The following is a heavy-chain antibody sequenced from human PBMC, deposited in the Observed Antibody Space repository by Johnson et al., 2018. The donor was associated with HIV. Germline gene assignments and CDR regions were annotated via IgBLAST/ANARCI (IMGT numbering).Heavy chain of an antibody. D-gene: IGHD6-6*01. J-gene: IGHJ3*02. V-gene: IGHV3-20*04. CDR2: INWNGGST. CDR3: AREFLPTAYSSSSSAFDI. CDR1: GFTFDDYG. Sequence: VQLVESGGGVVRPGGSLRLSCAASGFTFDDYGMTWVRQAPGKGLEWVSGINWNGGSTSYADSVKGRFTISRYNAKNSLYLQMNSVRVEDTALYYCAREFLPTAYSSSSSAFDIWGQGTMVTVSS.